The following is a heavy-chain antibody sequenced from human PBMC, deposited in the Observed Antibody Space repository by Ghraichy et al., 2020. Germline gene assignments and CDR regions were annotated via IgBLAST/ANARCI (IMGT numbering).Heavy chain of an antibody. CDR1: GFTFSSYA. CDR3: AKGGDYIVGWFDP. D-gene: IGHD2-21*02. J-gene: IGHJ5*02. Sequence: GESLNISCAASGFTFSSYAMSWVRQAPGKGLEWVSAISGSGGSTYYADSVKGRFTISRDNSKNTLYLQMNSLRAEDTAVYYCAKGGDYIVGWFDPWGQGTLVTVSS. V-gene: IGHV3-23*01. CDR2: ISGSGGST.